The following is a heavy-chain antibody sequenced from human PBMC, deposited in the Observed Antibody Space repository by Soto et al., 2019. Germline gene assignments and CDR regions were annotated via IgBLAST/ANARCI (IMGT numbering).Heavy chain of an antibody. V-gene: IGHV3-21*01. CDR3: ARDGFSGFGEYYYYYMDV. CDR2: ISSSSSYI. J-gene: IGHJ6*03. Sequence: GGSLRLSCAASGFTFSSYSMNWVRQAPGKGLEWVSSISSSSSYIYYADSVKGRSTISRDNAKNSLYLQMNSLRAEDTAVYYCARDGFSGFGEYYYYYMDVWGKGTTVTVSS. CDR1: GFTFSSYS. D-gene: IGHD3-10*01.